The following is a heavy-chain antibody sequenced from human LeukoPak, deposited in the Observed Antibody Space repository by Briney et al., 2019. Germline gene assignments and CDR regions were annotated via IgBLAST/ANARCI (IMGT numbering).Heavy chain of an antibody. Sequence: PGGSLTLSCAASGFTFSNYAMSWVRQAPGKGLEWDSRMNGTGGSTYYADSVKCRLTISSDNSKNTLYLQMNNLRAEDTALYCCAKNQGGWLVPVDYWGQGTLVTVSS. J-gene: IGHJ4*02. CDR1: GFTFSNYA. CDR2: MNGTGGST. D-gene: IGHD6-19*01. CDR3: AKNQGGWLVPVDY. V-gene: IGHV3-23*01.